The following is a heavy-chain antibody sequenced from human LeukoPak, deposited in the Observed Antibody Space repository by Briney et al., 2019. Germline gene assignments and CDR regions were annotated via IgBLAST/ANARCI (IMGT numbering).Heavy chain of an antibody. CDR3: AKYFGSGKRYFDS. Sequence: GGSLRLSCAASGFTFNSYAMTWVRQVPGKGLEWVSSISGSGDTTNYADSVKGRFTVSRDNSRKTLYLQMDSLRVEDTAVYYCAKYFGSGKRYFDSWGQGTLVTASS. D-gene: IGHD3-10*01. J-gene: IGHJ5*01. CDR2: ISGSGDTT. V-gene: IGHV3-23*01. CDR1: GFTFNSYA.